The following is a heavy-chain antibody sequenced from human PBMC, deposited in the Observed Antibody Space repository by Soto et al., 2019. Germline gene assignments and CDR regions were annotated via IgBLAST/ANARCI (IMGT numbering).Heavy chain of an antibody. Sequence: SEPLSLTCSVSGGSVSSTSYYWSWIRQPPGKGLERIGYIYNSGSTNYKPSLKSRVTISVDTSKNQFSLNLTSVTAADTAVYFCARDVRGWNRGGSYYYGMDVWGQGTTVTVSS. V-gene: IGHV4-61*01. J-gene: IGHJ6*02. D-gene: IGHD3-10*01. CDR1: GGSVSSTSYY. CDR3: ARDVRGWNRGGSYYYGMDV. CDR2: IYNSGST.